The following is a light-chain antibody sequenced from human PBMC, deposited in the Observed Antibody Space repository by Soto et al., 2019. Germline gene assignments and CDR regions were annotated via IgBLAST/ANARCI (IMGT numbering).Light chain of an antibody. CDR2: EVT. CDR3: SSYAGSNDYV. V-gene: IGLV2-8*01. J-gene: IGLJ1*01. CDR1: GSDVGGYNY. Sequence: QSALTQPPSASGSPGQSVTISCTGTGSDVGGYNYVSWYQHHPGKAPKLMIYEVTKRPSGVPDRFSGSKSGNTASLTVSGLQAEDEADYYCSSYAGSNDYVFGTGTKLTVL.